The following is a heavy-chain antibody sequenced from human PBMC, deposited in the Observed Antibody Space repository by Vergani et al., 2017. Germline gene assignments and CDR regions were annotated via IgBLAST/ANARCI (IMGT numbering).Heavy chain of an antibody. J-gene: IGHJ1*01. CDR3: AKSRASLDLWAEHFQH. D-gene: IGHD3/OR15-3a*01. CDR2: IDNSGRSI. V-gene: IGHV3-23*01. CDR1: GFTFSTYA. Sequence: EVHLLESGGGLRQPGGSLKLSCAASGFTFSTYAMSWVRQVPGKGLEWVATIDNSGRSIYYTDSVKGRFTISRDNSKSTLFLQMNSLSAEDTALYYCAKSRASLDLWAEHFQHWGRGTLVTVSS.